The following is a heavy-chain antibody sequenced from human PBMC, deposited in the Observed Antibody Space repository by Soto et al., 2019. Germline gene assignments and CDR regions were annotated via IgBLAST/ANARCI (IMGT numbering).Heavy chain of an antibody. CDR2: IKGDGSVT. CDR1: GFTFSNFW. CDR3: ASYNWNSNGMDV. D-gene: IGHD1-7*01. Sequence: PGGSLRLSCAASGFTFSNFWMSWARQAPGKGLEWVANIKGDGSVTQYVASVEGRFTISRDNAKYSLYLQMNSLRAEDTAVYYCASYNWNSNGMDVWGQGTTVTVSS. J-gene: IGHJ6*02. V-gene: IGHV3-7*01.